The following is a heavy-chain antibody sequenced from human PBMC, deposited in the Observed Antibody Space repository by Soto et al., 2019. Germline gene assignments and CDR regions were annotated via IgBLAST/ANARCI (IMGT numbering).Heavy chain of an antibody. D-gene: IGHD7-27*01. CDR3: ARDTGDGTFDF. CDR2: INAGYGNT. J-gene: IGHJ4*02. CDR1: GYTFSSYA. Sequence: QVHLVQSGAEVRKPGASVKVSCKASGYTFSSYAMHWVRQAPGQRLEWMGWINAGYGNTKSSQKFQDRVTISRDTSASTGYMELTSLRSEDTAVYYCARDTGDGTFDFGGQGTRVTVSS. V-gene: IGHV1-3*01.